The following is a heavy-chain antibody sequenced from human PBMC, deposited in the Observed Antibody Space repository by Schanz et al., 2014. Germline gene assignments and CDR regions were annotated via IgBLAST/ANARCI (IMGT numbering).Heavy chain of an antibody. V-gene: IGHV3-66*01. D-gene: IGHD4-17*01. CDR1: GFTVSSNY. Sequence: VQLVESGGGVVQPGRSLRLSCAASGFTVSSNYMSWVRQAPGKGLECVSIIYSDGSTYYVDSVKGRFTISRDNSKNTLYLQMNSLRAEDTALYYCAKDPHRDYGGKPQAFDIWGQGTMVTVSS. CDR2: IYSDGST. CDR3: AKDPHRDYGGKPQAFDI. J-gene: IGHJ3*02.